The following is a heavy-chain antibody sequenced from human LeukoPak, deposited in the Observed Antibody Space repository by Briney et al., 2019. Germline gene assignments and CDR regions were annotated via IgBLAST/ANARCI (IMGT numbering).Heavy chain of an antibody. V-gene: IGHV3-7*01. CDR3: TRENSGSLSLEY. J-gene: IGHJ4*02. CDR1: GYTFSIYW. Sequence: GGSLRLPCAASGYTFSIYWMSWVRQAPGKGLEWVASIKQDGSETYYMESVQGRFTISRDNDMNFLYLQLSSLRAEDTAVYYCTRENSGSLSLEYWGQGTLVTVSS. D-gene: IGHD1-26*01. CDR2: IKQDGSET.